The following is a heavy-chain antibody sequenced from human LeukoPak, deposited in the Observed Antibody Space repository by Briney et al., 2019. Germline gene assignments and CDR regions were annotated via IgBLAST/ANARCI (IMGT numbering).Heavy chain of an antibody. CDR3: ARGNYYYYMDV. CDR2: IYTSGST. Sequence: SETLSLTCTVSGGSISSYYWSWIRQLAGKGLEGIGRIYTSGSTNYNPSLKSRVTMSLATAKNQLSLQLSSVTAADTAVYYCARGNYYYYMDVWGKGTTVTVSS. J-gene: IGHJ6*03. V-gene: IGHV4-4*07. CDR1: GGSISSYY.